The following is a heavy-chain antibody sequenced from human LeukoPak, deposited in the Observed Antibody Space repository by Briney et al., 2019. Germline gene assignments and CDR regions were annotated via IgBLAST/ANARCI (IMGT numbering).Heavy chain of an antibody. CDR1: GFTVSSNY. V-gene: IGHV3-53*01. Sequence: GGSLRLSCAASGFTVSSNYMSWVRQAPGKGLEWVSVIYSGGSTYYADSVKGRFTISRDNSKNTLYLQMNSLRAEDTAVYYCARGAGYNYPYYFDYWGQGTLVTVSS. J-gene: IGHJ4*02. CDR2: IYSGGST. CDR3: ARGAGYNYPYYFDY. D-gene: IGHD5-24*01.